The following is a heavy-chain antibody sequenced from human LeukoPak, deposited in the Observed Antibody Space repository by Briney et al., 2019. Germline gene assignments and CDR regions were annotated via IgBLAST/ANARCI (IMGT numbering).Heavy chain of an antibody. CDR1: GGSISSGGYY. CDR2: IYHSGST. V-gene: IGHV4-30-2*01. D-gene: IGHD6-6*01. J-gene: IGHJ6*02. CDR3: ARDRHYYGMDV. Sequence: PSQTLSLTCTVSGGSISSGGYYWSWIRQPPGKGLEWIGYIYHSGSTYYNPSLKSRVTISVDRSKNQFSLKLSSVTAADTAVYYCARDRHYYGMDVWGQGTTVTVSS.